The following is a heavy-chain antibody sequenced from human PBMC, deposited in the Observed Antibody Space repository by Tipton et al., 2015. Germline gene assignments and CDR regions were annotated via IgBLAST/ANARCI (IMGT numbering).Heavy chain of an antibody. CDR3: ARDRGYSYGGPYYYAMDV. Sequence: GLVKPSETLSLTCSVSGDSIRNYYWSWIRQPAGKGLEWIGRIFVSGSVDYNPSVKSRVTMSLDTSKNQFSLKLTSMTVADTAIYYCARDRGYSYGGPYYYAMDVWGQGTTVTVSS. CDR2: IFVSGSV. V-gene: IGHV4-4*07. CDR1: GDSIRNYY. J-gene: IGHJ6*02. D-gene: IGHD5-18*01.